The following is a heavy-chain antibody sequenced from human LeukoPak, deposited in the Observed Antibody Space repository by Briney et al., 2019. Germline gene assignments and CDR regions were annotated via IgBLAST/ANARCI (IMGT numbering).Heavy chain of an antibody. J-gene: IGHJ4*02. D-gene: IGHD3-22*01. CDR2: INHSGST. CDR1: GGSISGYY. CDR3: ARGSYRYYYDSSGYYPRVYFDY. V-gene: IGHV4-34*01. Sequence: SETLSPTCAVYGGSISGYYWSWIRQPPGKGLEWIGEINHSGSTNYNPSLKSRVTISVDTSKNQFSLKLSSVTAADTAVYYCARGSYRYYYDSSGYYPRVYFDYWGQGTLVTVSS.